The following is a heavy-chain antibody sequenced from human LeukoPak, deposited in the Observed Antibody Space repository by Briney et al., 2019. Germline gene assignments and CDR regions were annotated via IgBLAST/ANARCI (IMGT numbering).Heavy chain of an antibody. CDR1: GGTFSSYA. J-gene: IGHJ6*03. CDR3: AKSGGYCSSTSCYDYYYYYMDA. Sequence: SVKVSCKASGGTFSSYAISWVRQAPGQGLEWMGGIIPIFGTANYAQKFQGRVTITADESTSTAYMELSSLRSEDTAVYYCAKSGGYCSSTSCYDYYYYYMDAWGKGTTVTVSS. D-gene: IGHD2-2*01. V-gene: IGHV1-69*13. CDR2: IIPIFGTA.